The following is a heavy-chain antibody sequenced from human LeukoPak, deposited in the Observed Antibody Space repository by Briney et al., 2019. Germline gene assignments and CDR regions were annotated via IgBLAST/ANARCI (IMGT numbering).Heavy chain of an antibody. D-gene: IGHD2-2*01. CDR1: GGSIRNYY. CDR3: ARGGSSCYGCHDWFDP. J-gene: IGHJ5*02. Sequence: SETPSLTCSVSGGSIRNYYLSWIRQSPGKGLEWIGNVDKRGSTNYNPSFKSRVIVSSDSSRNEFSLKLNSVTAADTAIYYCARGGSSCYGCHDWFDPWGQGTRVTVSS. CDR2: VDKRGST. V-gene: IGHV4-59*08.